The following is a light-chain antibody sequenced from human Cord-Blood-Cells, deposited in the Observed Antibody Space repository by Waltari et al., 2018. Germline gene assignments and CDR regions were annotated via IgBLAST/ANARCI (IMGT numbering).Light chain of an antibody. Sequence: QPVLTQPPSASASLGASVTLTCTLSSGYSNYKVDWYQQRPGMGPRFVMRVGTGGIVGSKGDGIPDRFSVLGSGLNRYLTIKNIQEEDESDYHCGADHGSGSNFVYVFGTGTKVTVL. CDR1: SGYSNYK. CDR2: VGTGGIVG. CDR3: GADHGSGSNFVYV. J-gene: IGLJ1*01. V-gene: IGLV9-49*01.